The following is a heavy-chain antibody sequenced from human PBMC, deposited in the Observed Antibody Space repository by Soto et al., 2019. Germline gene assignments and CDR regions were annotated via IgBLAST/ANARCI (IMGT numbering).Heavy chain of an antibody. V-gene: IGHV3-30-3*01. CDR3: ARDGRPGYFDY. CDR2: ISYDGSNK. Sequence: QVQLVESGGGVVQPGRSLRLSCAASGFTFSSYAMHWVRQAPGKGLEWVAVISYDGSNKYYADSVKGRFTISRDNSKNTLYLQMNSLRAEDTAEYYCARDGRPGYFDYWGQGTLVTVSS. J-gene: IGHJ4*02. CDR1: GFTFSSYA.